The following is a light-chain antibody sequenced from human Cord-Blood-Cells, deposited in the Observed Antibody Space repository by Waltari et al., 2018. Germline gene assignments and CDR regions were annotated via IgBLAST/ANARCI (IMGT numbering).Light chain of an antibody. CDR2: SNN. Sequence: QSVLTPPPSASATPGQRVTISCSGSSANTGSNTVNWYQQPPGTAPNLLIYSNNQRPSGVPDRFSGSKSGTSASLAISGLQSEDEADYYCAAWDDSLNGWVFGGGTKLTVL. J-gene: IGLJ3*02. V-gene: IGLV1-44*01. CDR3: AAWDDSLNGWV. CDR1: SANTGSNT.